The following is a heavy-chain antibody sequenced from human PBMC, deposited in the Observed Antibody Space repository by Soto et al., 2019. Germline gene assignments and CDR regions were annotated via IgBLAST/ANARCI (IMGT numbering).Heavy chain of an antibody. CDR2: IDSSTKYT. J-gene: IGHJ6*02. Sequence: GGSLRLSCEASGFTFRDYYMAWFRQAPGKGLEWLSYIDSSTKYTNYADSVKGRFTISRDNAKNSLYLQMNSLRADDTAVYYCAREYYYTMAVWXQGTMVTVSS. V-gene: IGHV3-11*05. CDR1: GFTFRDYY. CDR3: AREYYYTMAV.